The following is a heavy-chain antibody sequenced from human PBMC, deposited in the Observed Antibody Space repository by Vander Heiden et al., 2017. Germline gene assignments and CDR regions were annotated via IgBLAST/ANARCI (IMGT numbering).Heavy chain of an antibody. Sequence: QVQLVESGGGVVQPGRSLRLSCAPSGFTFSSYAMHWVRQAPGKGMEWVAVKSYDGSNKYYADSVKGRFTITRDNSKNTLYLQMNSLRAEDTAVYYCARVSGIAAAGGAYYFDYWGQGTLVTVSS. CDR1: GFTFSSYA. V-gene: IGHV3-30-3*01. CDR3: ARVSGIAAAGGAYYFDY. J-gene: IGHJ4*02. D-gene: IGHD6-13*01. CDR2: KSYDGSNK.